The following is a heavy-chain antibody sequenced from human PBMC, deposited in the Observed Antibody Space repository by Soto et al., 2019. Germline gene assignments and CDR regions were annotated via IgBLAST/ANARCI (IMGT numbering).Heavy chain of an antibody. CDR3: ARPVAVAGSGYYYYGMDV. V-gene: IGHV1-3*01. J-gene: IGHJ6*02. Sequence: ASVKVSCKASGYTFTSYAMHWVRQAPGQRLEWMRWINAGNGNTKYSQKFQGRVTITRDTSASTAYMELSSLRSEDTAVYYFARPVAVAGSGYYYYGMDVWGQGTTVTVSS. CDR1: GYTFTSYA. D-gene: IGHD6-19*01. CDR2: INAGNGNT.